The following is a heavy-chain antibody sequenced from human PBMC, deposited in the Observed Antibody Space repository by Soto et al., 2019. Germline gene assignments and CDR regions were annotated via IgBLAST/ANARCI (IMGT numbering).Heavy chain of an antibody. CDR2: MNPNSGNA. D-gene: IGHD4-4*01. CDR1: GYSFTRHD. Sequence: QVQLVQSGAEVRKPGASVRVSCKATGYSFTRHDINWLRQAAGQGLEWMGWMNPNSGNAVYAQKFQVRVTMTRNTSITTAYIEVPSLKSEDTAVYFCARGAYNDYSPWFDPWGQGTLVTVSS. V-gene: IGHV1-8*01. CDR3: ARGAYNDYSPWFDP. J-gene: IGHJ5*02.